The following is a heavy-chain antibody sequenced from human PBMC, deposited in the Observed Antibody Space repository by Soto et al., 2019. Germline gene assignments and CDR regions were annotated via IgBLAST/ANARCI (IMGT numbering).Heavy chain of an antibody. CDR1: GFTFSSYA. CDR2: ISGSGGSI. Sequence: EVQLLESGGGLVQPGGSLRLSCAASGFTFSSYAMSWVRQAPGKGLEWVSAISGSGGSIYYADSVKGRFTISRDNSKNTLYLQMHSLRAEDTAVYYCAKGEGIVVVPAAPDYWGQGTLVTVSS. J-gene: IGHJ4*02. V-gene: IGHV3-23*01. CDR3: AKGEGIVVVPAAPDY. D-gene: IGHD2-2*01.